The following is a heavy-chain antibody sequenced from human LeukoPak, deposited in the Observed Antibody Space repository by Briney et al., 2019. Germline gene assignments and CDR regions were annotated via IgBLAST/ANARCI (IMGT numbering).Heavy chain of an antibody. J-gene: IGHJ4*02. CDR1: ELTFSNYA. Sequence: GGSLRLSCVASELTFSNYAMTWVRQAPGKGLEWVSSISGSGASTYYADPVKGRFTISRDNSKNTLYPQFNSLRAEDTAVYYCAKDKATVTAKGPFDYWGQGTLVTVSS. D-gene: IGHD4-23*01. CDR3: AKDKATVTAKGPFDY. V-gene: IGHV3-23*01. CDR2: ISGSGAST.